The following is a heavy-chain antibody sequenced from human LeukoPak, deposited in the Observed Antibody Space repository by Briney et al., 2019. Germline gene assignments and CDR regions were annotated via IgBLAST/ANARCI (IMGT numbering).Heavy chain of an antibody. CDR3: AKGEPLAYYYYYYMDV. CDR1: GFTFDDYT. J-gene: IGHJ6*03. Sequence: GGSLRLSCAVSGFTFDDYTMHWVRHAPGKGLEWVSLISWDGGSTYYADSVKGRFTISRDNSKNSLYLQMNSLRTEDTALYFCAKGEPLAYYYYYYMDVWGKGTTVTVSS. D-gene: IGHD1-14*01. V-gene: IGHV3-43*01. CDR2: ISWDGGST.